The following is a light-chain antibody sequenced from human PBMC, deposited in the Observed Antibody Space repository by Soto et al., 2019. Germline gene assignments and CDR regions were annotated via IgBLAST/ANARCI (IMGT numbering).Light chain of an antibody. J-gene: IGKJ1*01. CDR3: QHYNNWPPWT. Sequence: EIVMTQSPATLSVSPGERATLSCRASQSVSSNLAWYQQKPGQPPRLLIYRASTRATGIPARFSGSGSGTEFTLTISSLQYEDFAVYYCQHYNNWPPWTFGQGTKVEIK. CDR1: QSVSSN. V-gene: IGKV3-15*01. CDR2: RAS.